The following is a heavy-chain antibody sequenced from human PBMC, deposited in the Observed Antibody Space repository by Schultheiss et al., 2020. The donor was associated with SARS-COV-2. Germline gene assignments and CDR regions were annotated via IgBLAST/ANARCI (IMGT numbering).Heavy chain of an antibody. Sequence: GGSQRLSCAASGFTFSSYAMSWVRQAPGKGLEWVSAISGSGGSTYYADSVKGRFTISRDNSKNTLYLQMNSLRAEDTAVYYCAKIPNYYDSSGYGYWGQGTLVTVSS. V-gene: IGHV3-23*01. CDR3: AKIPNYYDSSGYGY. CDR1: GFTFSSYA. CDR2: ISGSGGST. D-gene: IGHD3-22*01. J-gene: IGHJ4*02.